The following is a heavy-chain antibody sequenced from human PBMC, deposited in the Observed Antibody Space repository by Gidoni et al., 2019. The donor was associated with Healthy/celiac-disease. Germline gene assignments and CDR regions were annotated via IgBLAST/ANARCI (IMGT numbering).Heavy chain of an antibody. J-gene: IGHJ6*03. CDR3: ANSGSQWLVRAGMDV. CDR1: GVTFSSYA. D-gene: IGHD6-19*01. CDR2: ISGSGGST. V-gene: IGHV3-23*01. Sequence: EVQLLESGGGLVQPGGSLRLSCAASGVTFSSYAMSWVRQAPGKGLEWVSAISGSGGSTYYADSVKGRFTISRDNSKNTLYLQMNSLRAEDTAVYYCANSGSQWLVRAGMDVWGKGTTVTVSS.